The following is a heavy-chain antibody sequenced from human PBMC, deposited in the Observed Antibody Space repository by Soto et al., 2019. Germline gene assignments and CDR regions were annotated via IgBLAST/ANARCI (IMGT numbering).Heavy chain of an antibody. CDR2: INPGYPAGRST. CDR3: AREAIVARDKTGLEV. Sequence: ASVEVSFKASGYTLTTFFRHLCLHSPLQCVELMGVINPGYPAGRSTNYAQKFQGRVTMTTDTSTNTVYMELSRLRSDDTAVYYCAREAIVARDKTGLEVWGPGTTLTVSS. D-gene: IGHD2-15*01. CDR1: GYTLTTFF. V-gene: IGHV1-46*01. J-gene: IGHJ6*01.